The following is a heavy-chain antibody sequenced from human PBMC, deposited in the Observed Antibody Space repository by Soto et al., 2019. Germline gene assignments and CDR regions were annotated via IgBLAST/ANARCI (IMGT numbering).Heavy chain of an antibody. CDR2: ISSSSSYI. D-gene: IGHD3-3*01. Sequence: GGSLTLSCAASCFTFRSYIMNWVRQAPWTGREWVSSISSSSSYIYYADSVKGRFTISRDNAKNSLYLQMNSLRAEDTAVYYCARRGYYDFWSGYYFDYYYYYYMDVWGKGT. V-gene: IGHV3-21*01. CDR3: ARRGYYDFWSGYYFDYYYYYYMDV. J-gene: IGHJ6*03. CDR1: CFTFRSYI.